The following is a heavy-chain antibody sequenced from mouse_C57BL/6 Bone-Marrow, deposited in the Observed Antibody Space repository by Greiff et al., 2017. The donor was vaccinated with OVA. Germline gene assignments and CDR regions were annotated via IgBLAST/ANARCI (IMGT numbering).Heavy chain of an antibody. J-gene: IGHJ3*01. D-gene: IGHD4-1*01. Sequence: VQLQQSGAELVRPGTSVKVSCKASGYAFTNYLIEWVKQRPGQGLEWIGVINPGSGGTNYNEKFKGKATLTADKSSSTAYMQLSSLTSEDSAVYFCAELGGGFAYKGQGTLVTVAA. CDR2: INPGSGGT. CDR3: AELGGGFAY. CDR1: GYAFTNYL. V-gene: IGHV1-54*01.